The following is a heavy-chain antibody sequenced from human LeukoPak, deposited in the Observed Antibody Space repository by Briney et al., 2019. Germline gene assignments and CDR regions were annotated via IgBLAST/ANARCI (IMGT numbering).Heavy chain of an antibody. CDR3: ARAVGATPPYYMDI. CDR1: GGSISSSSYY. Sequence: SSETLSLTCTVSGGSISSSSYYWGWIRQPPGKGLEWIGSIYYSGSTYYNPSLKSRVTISVDTSKNQFSLKLSSVTAADTAVYYCARAVGATPPYYMDIVGRGTTVTVSS. D-gene: IGHD1-26*01. V-gene: IGHV4-39*01. J-gene: IGHJ6*03. CDR2: IYYSGST.